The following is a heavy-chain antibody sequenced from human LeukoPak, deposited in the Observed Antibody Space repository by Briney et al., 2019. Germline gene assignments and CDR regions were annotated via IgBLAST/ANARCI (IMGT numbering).Heavy chain of an antibody. Sequence: PSETLSLTCTVSGGSISSSSYYWGWIRQPPGKGLEWIGSIYYSGSTYYNPSLKSRVTISVDTSKNQFSLKLSSVTATDTAVYYCARPSGDSSGYYPTFYWYFDLWGRGTLVTVSS. J-gene: IGHJ2*01. CDR1: GGSISSSSYY. D-gene: IGHD3-22*01. CDR3: ARPSGDSSGYYPTFYWYFDL. CDR2: IYYSGST. V-gene: IGHV4-39*01.